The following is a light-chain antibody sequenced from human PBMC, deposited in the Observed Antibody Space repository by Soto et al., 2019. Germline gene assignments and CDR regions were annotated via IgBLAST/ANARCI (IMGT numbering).Light chain of an antibody. V-gene: IGKV3-15*01. J-gene: IGKJ1*01. CDR2: GAS. Sequence: EILMTQSPATLSVSPWERATLSCRASQSVSSNLAWYQQKPGQAPRLLIYGASTRATGIPARFSGSGSGAEFPLTISSLQSEDFAAYYCQQYNNWPPWTFGQGTKVDI. CDR3: QQYNNWPPWT. CDR1: QSVSSN.